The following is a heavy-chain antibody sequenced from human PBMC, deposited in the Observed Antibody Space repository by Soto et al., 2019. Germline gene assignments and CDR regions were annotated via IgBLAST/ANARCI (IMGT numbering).Heavy chain of an antibody. D-gene: IGHD6-6*01. Sequence: SVKVSCKASGGTFSSYAISWVRQAPGQGLEWMGGIIPIFGTVNYAQKFQGRVTITADELTSTAYMELSSLRSEDMAVYYCARDCLRKTAARLSYYYDMDVWDQGTTVTVSS. J-gene: IGHJ6*02. CDR1: GGTFSSYA. CDR3: ARDCLRKTAARLSYYYDMDV. CDR2: IIPIFGTV. V-gene: IGHV1-69*13.